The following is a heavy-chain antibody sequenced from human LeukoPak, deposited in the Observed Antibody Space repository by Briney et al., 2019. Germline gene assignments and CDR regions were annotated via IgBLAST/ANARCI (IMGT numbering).Heavy chain of an antibody. D-gene: IGHD5-18*01. V-gene: IGHV5-51*01. J-gene: IGHJ6*02. CDR1: GYIFTSYW. CDR3: ARQGGDTAMAAIRHYYYYGMDV. CDR2: IYPGDSDT. Sequence: GESLKIFCKGSGYIFTSYWIGWGRQMPGKGLEWMVIIYPGDSDTRYSPAFQSQVTISADKSISTASLQWSSMTASHTAMYYCARQGGDTAMAAIRHYYYYGMDVWGQGTTVTVSS.